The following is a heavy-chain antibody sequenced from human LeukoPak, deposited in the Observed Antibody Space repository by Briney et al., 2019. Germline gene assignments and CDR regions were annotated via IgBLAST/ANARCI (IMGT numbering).Heavy chain of an antibody. Sequence: PGGALRLSCAASGFTFSSYAMSWVRQAPGKGLEWVSTISGSGISTYYADSVKGRFTISRDNSKNTLYLQMNSLRAEDTALYYCAKGDNDILTGYYNSFDYWGQGTLVTVSS. CDR3: AKGDNDILTGYYNSFDY. V-gene: IGHV3-23*01. CDR2: ISGSGIST. D-gene: IGHD3-9*01. CDR1: GFTFSSYA. J-gene: IGHJ4*02.